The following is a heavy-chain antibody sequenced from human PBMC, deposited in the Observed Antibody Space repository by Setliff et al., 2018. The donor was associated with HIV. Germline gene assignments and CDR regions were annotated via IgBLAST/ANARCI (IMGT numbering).Heavy chain of an antibody. CDR2: IYYTGST. V-gene: IGHV4-31*03. J-gene: IGHJ4*02. Sequence: PSETLSLTCSVSGGSINSGHYYWSWIRHHPGKGLEWIGYIYYTGSTYFNPSLKCRVTLSIDTSKNQFSLKLSSVTAADTAVYYCARDRYAGEIDYWGQGTLVTVSS. D-gene: IGHD3-10*01. CDR3: ARDRYAGEIDY. CDR1: GGSINSGHYY.